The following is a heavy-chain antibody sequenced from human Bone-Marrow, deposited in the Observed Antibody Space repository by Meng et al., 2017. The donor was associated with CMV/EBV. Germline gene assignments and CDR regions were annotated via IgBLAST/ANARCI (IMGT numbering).Heavy chain of an antibody. V-gene: IGHV3-7*01. CDR2: IKQDGSEK. D-gene: IGHD6-13*01. CDR3: ARGEAGTHFDN. CDR1: GFTFSSYW. J-gene: IGHJ4*02. Sequence: GESLKISCAASGFTFSSYWMSWVRQAPGKGLEWVANIKQDGSEKYYVDSVKGRFTISRDNAKNSLYLQMNSLRAEDTAVYYCARGEAGTHFDNWGQGTLVTVSS.